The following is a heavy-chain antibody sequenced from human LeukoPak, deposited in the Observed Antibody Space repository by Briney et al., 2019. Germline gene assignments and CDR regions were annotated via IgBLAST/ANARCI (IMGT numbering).Heavy chain of an antibody. V-gene: IGHV1-2*02. D-gene: IGHD4-23*01. CDR3: ARTPYGGNEAGY. J-gene: IGHJ4*02. CDR1: GYTFTGYY. CDR2: MSPNSGST. Sequence: GASVKVSCKASGYTFTGYYMHSVRQAPGQRLECMGWMSPNSGSTNYAQKFQGRVTMTRHTSISTAYMELSRLRSDDAAVYYSARTPYGGNEAGYWGQGTLVTVS.